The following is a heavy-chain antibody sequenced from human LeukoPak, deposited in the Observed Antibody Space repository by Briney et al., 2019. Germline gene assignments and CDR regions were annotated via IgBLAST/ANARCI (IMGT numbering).Heavy chain of an antibody. CDR3: AKFYDISTGYSDY. J-gene: IGHJ4*02. CDR1: GFTFSSYA. Sequence: GGSLRLSCAASGFTFSSYAMSWVRQSPGKGLEWVSVISGGGGSTYYADSVKGRFTIPRDNSKNTLYLQMNSLRADDTAVYYCAKFYDISTGYSDYWGQGTLVTVSS. CDR2: ISGGGGST. V-gene: IGHV3-23*01. D-gene: IGHD3-9*01.